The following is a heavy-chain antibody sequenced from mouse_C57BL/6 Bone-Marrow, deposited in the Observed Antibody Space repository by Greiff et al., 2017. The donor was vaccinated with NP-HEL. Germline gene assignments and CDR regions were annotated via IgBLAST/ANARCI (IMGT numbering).Heavy chain of an antibody. CDR2: ISSGGSYT. CDR1: GFTFSSYG. CDR3: ARSWFAY. Sequence: EVQGVESGGDLVKPGGSLKLSCAASGFTFSSYGMSWVRQTPDKRLEWVATISSGGSYTYYPDSVTGRYTISRDNAKNTLYLQMSSLKAEDTARYYGARSWFAYWGQGTLVTVSA. J-gene: IGHJ3*01. V-gene: IGHV5-6*01.